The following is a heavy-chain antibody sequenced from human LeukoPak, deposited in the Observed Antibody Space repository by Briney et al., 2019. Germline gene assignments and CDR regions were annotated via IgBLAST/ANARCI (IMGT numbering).Heavy chain of an antibody. D-gene: IGHD3-10*01. V-gene: IGHV4-39*01. CDR3: ARHVRVNSGRFGDLTTYYFDY. CDR1: GGSISSSSYY. J-gene: IGHJ4*02. Sequence: SETLSLTCTVSGGSISSSSYYWGWIRQPPGKGLEWIGSIYYSGSTYYNPSLKSRVTISVDTSKNQFSLKLSSVTAADTAVYYCARHVRVNSGRFGDLTTYYFDYWGQGTLVTVSS. CDR2: IYYSGST.